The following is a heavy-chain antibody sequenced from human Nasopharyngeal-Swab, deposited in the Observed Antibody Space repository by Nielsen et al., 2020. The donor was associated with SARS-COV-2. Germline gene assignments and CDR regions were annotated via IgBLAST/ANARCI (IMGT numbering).Heavy chain of an antibody. V-gene: IGHV4-59*01. CDR2: ISYTRGT. J-gene: IGHJ5*02. D-gene: IGHD3-22*01. CDR3: ARDSSHYDGYDH. Sequence: SETLSLTCTVSGASITDEYWRWIRQPPGQGLEWIGFISYTRGTSYSPSPKGRVTISMDTSKNQFSLNVNSVTAADTAVYFCARDSSHYDGYDHWGQGTLVTVSS. CDR1: GASITDEY.